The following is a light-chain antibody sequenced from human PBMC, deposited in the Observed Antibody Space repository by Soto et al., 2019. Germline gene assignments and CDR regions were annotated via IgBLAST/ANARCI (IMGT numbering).Light chain of an antibody. J-gene: IGKJ1*01. CDR3: QQYNNWWT. CDR2: GAS. Sequence: EIVMTQSPATLSVSPGERATLSCRASQSVSSNLAWYQQKPGQAPRLLIYGASTRATGIPARFSGSGSGTEFTLTISSLQSDDFAGYYCQQYNNWWTFGQGTKVEI. CDR1: QSVSSN. V-gene: IGKV3-15*01.